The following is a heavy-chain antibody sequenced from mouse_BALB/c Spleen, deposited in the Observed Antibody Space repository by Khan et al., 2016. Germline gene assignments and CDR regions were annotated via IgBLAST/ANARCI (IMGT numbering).Heavy chain of an antibody. J-gene: IGHJ2*01. Sequence: EVQLQESGEGRGKPSQSLSLTCTVTGYSITSGYGWNWIRQFPGNKLEWMGYISYSGSTNYNPSLKSRISITRDTSKNQFFLQLNSVTTEDTATYYCARTARIKYWGQGTTLTVSS. CDR1: GYSITSGYG. CDR2: ISYSGST. D-gene: IGHD1-2*01. V-gene: IGHV3-2*02. CDR3: ARTARIKY.